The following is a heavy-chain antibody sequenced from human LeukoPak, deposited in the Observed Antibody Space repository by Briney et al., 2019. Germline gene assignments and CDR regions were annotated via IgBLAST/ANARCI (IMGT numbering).Heavy chain of an antibody. CDR2: INPNSGGT. Sequence: LGASVKVSCKASGYTFTGYYMHWVRQAPGQGLEWMGWINPNSGGTNYAQKFQGRVTMTRDTSISTAYMELSRLRSEDTAVYYCARGIAAAGTWWLEPTRIQLDDAFDIWGQGTMVTVSS. D-gene: IGHD6-13*01. CDR1: GYTFTGYY. J-gene: IGHJ3*02. V-gene: IGHV1-2*03. CDR3: ARGIAAAGTWWLEPTRIQLDDAFDI.